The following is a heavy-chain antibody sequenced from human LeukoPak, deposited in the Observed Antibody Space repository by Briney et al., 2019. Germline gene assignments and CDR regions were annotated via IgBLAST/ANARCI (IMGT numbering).Heavy chain of an antibody. CDR1: GYTFTGYY. J-gene: IGHJ6*02. V-gene: IGHV1-2*04. Sequence: GASVKVSCKASGYTFTGYYMHWVRQAPGQGLEWMGWINPNSGGTNYAQKFQGWVTMTRDTSISTAYMELSRLRSDDTAVYYCARDNKYSGYDKDYYGMDVWGQGTTVTVS. CDR3: ARDNKYSGYDKDYYGMDV. D-gene: IGHD5-12*01. CDR2: INPNSGGT.